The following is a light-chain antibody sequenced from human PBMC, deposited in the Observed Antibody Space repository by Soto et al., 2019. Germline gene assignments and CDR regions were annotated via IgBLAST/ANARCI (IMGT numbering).Light chain of an antibody. Sequence: LAQPASVSGSPGQSITISCTGTSSDVGAYDAVSWYQQHPGKAPQVIIYRGTKRPSGVSNRFSGFKAGNTASLTISGLQAEDEADYYCSSYTTISTYVFGTGTKVTVL. CDR2: RGT. J-gene: IGLJ1*01. V-gene: IGLV2-14*02. CDR3: SSYTTISTYV. CDR1: SSDVGAYDA.